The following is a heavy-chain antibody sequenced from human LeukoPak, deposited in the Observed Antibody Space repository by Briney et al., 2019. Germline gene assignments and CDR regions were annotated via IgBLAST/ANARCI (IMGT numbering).Heavy chain of an antibody. Sequence: ASVKVSCKASGYTFTSYAMHWVRQAPGQRLEWMGWINAGNGNTKYSQKFQGRVTITRDTSASTAYMELSSLRSEDTAVYYCARARAGWLQELFDYWGLGTLVTVSS. D-gene: IGHD5-24*01. CDR3: ARARAGWLQELFDY. J-gene: IGHJ4*02. CDR2: INAGNGNT. V-gene: IGHV1-3*01. CDR1: GYTFTSYA.